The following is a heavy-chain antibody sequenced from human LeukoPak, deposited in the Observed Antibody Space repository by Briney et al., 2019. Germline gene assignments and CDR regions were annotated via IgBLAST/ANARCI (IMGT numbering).Heavy chain of an antibody. CDR3: ARSAYYFDY. Sequence: SETLSLTCTVSGGSISSYYWSWIRQPPGKGLEWIGYIYYSGSTNYNPSLKSRVTISVDTSKNQFSLKLSSVTAADAAVYYCARSAYYFDYWGQGTLVTVSS. CDR2: IYYSGST. V-gene: IGHV4-59*01. CDR1: GGSISSYY. J-gene: IGHJ4*02.